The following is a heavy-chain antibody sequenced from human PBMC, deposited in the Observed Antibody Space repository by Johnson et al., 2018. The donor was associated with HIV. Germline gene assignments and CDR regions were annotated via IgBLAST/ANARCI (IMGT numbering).Heavy chain of an antibody. CDR3: ARDSGGGSYYVGDAFDI. J-gene: IGHJ3*02. CDR1: GFTVSSNY. Sequence: EVQLVESGGGVVQPGRSLRLSCAASGFTVSSNYMSWVRQAPGKGLEWVSVIYSGGSTYYADSVKGRFTISRDNSKNTLYLQMNSLRAEDTAVYYCARDSGGGSYYVGDAFDIWGQGTMVTVSS. V-gene: IGHV3-66*02. CDR2: IYSGGST. D-gene: IGHD1-26*01.